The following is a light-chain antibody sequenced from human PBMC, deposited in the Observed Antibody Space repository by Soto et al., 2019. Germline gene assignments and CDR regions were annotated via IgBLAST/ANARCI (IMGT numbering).Light chain of an antibody. CDR3: CSYAGSSLV. CDR1: SSDFGDYDY. CDR2: DVN. Sequence: QSALTQPASVSGSPGQSITISCTGTSSDFGDYDYVSWYQHHPGKAPKLIIFDVNKRPSGVPDRFSGSKSGNTASLTISGLQPEDEADYYCCSYAGSSLVFGGGTKLTVL. J-gene: IGLJ2*01. V-gene: IGLV2-11*01.